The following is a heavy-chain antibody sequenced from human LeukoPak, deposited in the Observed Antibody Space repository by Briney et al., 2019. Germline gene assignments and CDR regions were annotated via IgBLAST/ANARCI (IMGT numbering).Heavy chain of an antibody. CDR3: TTFYTRLTDY. CDR1: GASISSDGYY. CDR2: GYYTGST. D-gene: IGHD2/OR15-2a*01. V-gene: IGHV4-31*03. Sequence: SETLSLTCTVSGASISSDGYYWSWIRQHPGKGLEWIGYGYYTGSTYHNPSLKSRVTILLDTSKNQFSLRLSAVTAADTAVYYCTTFYTRLTDYWGQGTLVTVSS. J-gene: IGHJ4*02.